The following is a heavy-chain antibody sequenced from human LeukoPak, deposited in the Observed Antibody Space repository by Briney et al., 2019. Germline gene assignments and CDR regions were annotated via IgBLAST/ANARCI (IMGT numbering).Heavy chain of an antibody. CDR1: GGSISSGTYY. CDR3: ASLYSGSYSFDY. D-gene: IGHD1-26*01. J-gene: IGHJ4*02. CDR2: IYTSGTT. V-gene: IGHV4-61*02. Sequence: SETLSLTCTVSGGSISSGTYYWSWIRQPAGKGLEWIGRIYTSGTTNYNPSLKSRVTISVDTSKNQFSLKLSSVTAADTVVYYCASLYSGSYSFDYWGQGTLVTVSS.